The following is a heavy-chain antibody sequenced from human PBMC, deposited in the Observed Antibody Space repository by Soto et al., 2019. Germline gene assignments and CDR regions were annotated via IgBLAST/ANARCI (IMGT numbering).Heavy chain of an antibody. D-gene: IGHD2-2*01. CDR2: INAGNGNT. CDR3: ARDRMAYQLRGANWFDP. J-gene: IGHJ5*02. V-gene: IGHV1-3*01. Sequence: ASVKVSCKASGYTFTSYAMHWVRQAPGQRLEWMGWINAGNGNTKYSQKFQGRVTITRDTSASTAYMELGSLRSEDTAVYYCARDRMAYQLRGANWFDPWGQGTLVTVSS. CDR1: GYTFTSYA.